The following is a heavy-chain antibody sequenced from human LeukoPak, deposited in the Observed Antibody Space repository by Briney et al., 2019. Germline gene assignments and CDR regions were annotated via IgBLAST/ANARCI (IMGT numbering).Heavy chain of an antibody. Sequence: PSETLSLTCTVSGGSISSSSYYWGWIRQPPGKGLEWIGSIYYSGSTYYNPSLKSRVTISVDTSKNQFSLKLSSVTAADTAVYYCARVSAPKRDAFDIWGQGTMVTVSS. V-gene: IGHV4-39*07. CDR1: GGSISSSSYY. J-gene: IGHJ3*02. CDR2: IYYSGST. CDR3: ARVSAPKRDAFDI.